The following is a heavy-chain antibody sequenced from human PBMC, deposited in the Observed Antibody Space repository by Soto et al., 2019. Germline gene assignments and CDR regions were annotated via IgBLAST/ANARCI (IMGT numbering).Heavy chain of an antibody. J-gene: IGHJ5*02. V-gene: IGHV4-59*01. CDR2: IYYSGST. CDR1: CGSISSYY. D-gene: IGHD4-4*01. CDR3: ARSETTGTLNWFDP. Sequence: PSETLSLTCTVSCGSISSYYWSWIRQPPGKGLEWIGYIYYSGSTNYNPSLKSRVTISVDTSKNQFSLKLSSVTAADTAVYYCARSETTGTLNWFDPWGQGTLVTVSS.